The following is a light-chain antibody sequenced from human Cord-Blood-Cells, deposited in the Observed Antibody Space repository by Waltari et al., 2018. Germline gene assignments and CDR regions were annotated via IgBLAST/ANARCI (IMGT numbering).Light chain of an antibody. CDR3: MQALQTPNT. Sequence: IVMTQSPLSLPVTPGEPASISCRSSQSLLHSNGYNYLDWYLQKPGQSPQLLIYLGSNRASGGPYRFSGSGSGTDFTLKSSRVEAEDVGVYYCMQALQTPNTFGQGAKLEIK. CDR2: LGS. CDR1: QSLLHSNGYNY. J-gene: IGKJ2*01. V-gene: IGKV2-28*01.